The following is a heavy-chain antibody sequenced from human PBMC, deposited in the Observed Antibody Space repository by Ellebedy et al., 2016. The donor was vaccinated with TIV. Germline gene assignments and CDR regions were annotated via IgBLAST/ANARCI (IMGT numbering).Heavy chain of an antibody. D-gene: IGHD3-16*02. CDR2: ISGSTNYI. J-gene: IGHJ4*02. CDR1: GFTFTTYS. CDR3: AKDQGYRVSYFGFTDF. V-gene: IGHV3-21*01. Sequence: GESLKISCVASGFTFTTYSMNWVRQAPGKGLEWVSSISGSTNYIYYADSVRGRFTISRDNSKNTLYVQMSSLTVEDTAVYYCAKDQGYRVSYFGFTDFWGQGTLVAVSS.